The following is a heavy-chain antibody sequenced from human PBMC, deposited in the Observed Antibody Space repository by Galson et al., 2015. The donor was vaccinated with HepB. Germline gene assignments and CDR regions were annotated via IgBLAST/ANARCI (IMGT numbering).Heavy chain of an antibody. Sequence: SCKASGGTFSSYAISWVRQAPGQGLEWMGGIIPIFGTANYAQKFQGRVTITADESTSTAYMELSSLRSEDTAVYYCAMTPANLGITIFGVVSPYFDYWGQGTLVTVSS. V-gene: IGHV1-69*01. CDR2: IIPIFGTA. CDR1: GGTFSSYA. CDR3: AMTPANLGITIFGVVSPYFDY. J-gene: IGHJ4*02. D-gene: IGHD3-3*01.